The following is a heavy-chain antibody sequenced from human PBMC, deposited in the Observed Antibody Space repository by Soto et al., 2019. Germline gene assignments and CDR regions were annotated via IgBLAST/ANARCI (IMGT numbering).Heavy chain of an antibody. CDR2: TYYRSKWFN. V-gene: IGHV6-1*01. CDR3: ARLIGNSWLDS. CDR1: VDGVTINSAT. D-gene: IGHD2-8*01. Sequence: TLKLTWYISVDGVTINSATWGIIKQSPSRGLEWLGRTYYRSKWFNDYAVSVKGLIIINPDTSNNQFSLQLNSVTPDDTAVCYCARLIGNSWLDSWGQGTLGTVSS. J-gene: IGHJ5*01.